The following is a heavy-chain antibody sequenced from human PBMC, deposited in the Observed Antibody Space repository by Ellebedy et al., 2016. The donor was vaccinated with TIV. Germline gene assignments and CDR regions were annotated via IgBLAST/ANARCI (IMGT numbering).Heavy chain of an antibody. D-gene: IGHD5-24*01. J-gene: IGHJ4*02. CDR3: ARGGGRQMATMGY. V-gene: IGHV1-69*04. CDR2: IIPILGIA. Sequence: SVKVSXXASGGTFSSYAISWVRQAPGQGLEWMGRIIPILGIANYAQKFQGRVTITADKSTSTAYMELSSLRSEDTAVYYCARGGGRQMATMGYWGQGTLVTVSS. CDR1: GGTFSSYA.